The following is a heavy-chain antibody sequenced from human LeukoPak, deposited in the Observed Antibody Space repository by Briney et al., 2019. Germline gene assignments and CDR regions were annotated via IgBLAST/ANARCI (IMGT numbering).Heavy chain of an antibody. V-gene: IGHV4-59*01. Sequence: SETLSLTCTVSGGSISSYYWSWIRQPPGKGLEWIGYIYYSGSTNYNPSLKSRVTISVDTSKNRFSLKLSSVTAADTAVYYCARDLGAAAGTPWFDPWGQGTLVTVSS. CDR3: ARDLGAAAGTPWFDP. D-gene: IGHD6-13*01. J-gene: IGHJ5*02. CDR2: IYYSGST. CDR1: GGSISSYY.